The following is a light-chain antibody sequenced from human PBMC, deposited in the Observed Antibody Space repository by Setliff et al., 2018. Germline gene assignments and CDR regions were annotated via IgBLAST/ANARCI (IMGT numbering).Light chain of an antibody. CDR2: DVS. CDR1: SSDVGGYNY. J-gene: IGLJ1*01. CDR3: CSYAGSYTYV. Sequence: QSALAQPRSVSGSPGQSVTISCTGTSSDVGGYNYVSWYQQHPGKAPKLMIYDVSKRPSGVPDRFSGSKSGNTASLTISGLQAEDEAGYYCCSYAGSYTYVFGTGTKGTVL. V-gene: IGLV2-11*01.